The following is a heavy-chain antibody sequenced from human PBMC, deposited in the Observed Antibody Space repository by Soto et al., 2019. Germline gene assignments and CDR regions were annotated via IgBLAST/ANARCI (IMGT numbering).Heavy chain of an antibody. Sequence: EVQLVESGGGLVQPGGSLRLSCEASGFTFSDYWMHWVRQAPGRGLEWVANIKQDGSEIYYVDSVKGRFTISRDNAKMSLYLQMNSLGAEDTAVYYCTSGEGWHGSMRHAYWGQGTLLTVSS. CDR3: TSGEGWHGSMRHAY. J-gene: IGHJ4*02. CDR2: IKQDGSEI. V-gene: IGHV3-7*01. CDR1: GFTFSDYW. D-gene: IGHD2-15*01.